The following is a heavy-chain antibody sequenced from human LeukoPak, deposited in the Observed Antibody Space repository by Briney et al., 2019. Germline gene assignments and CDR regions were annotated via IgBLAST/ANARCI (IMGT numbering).Heavy chain of an antibody. V-gene: IGHV3-33*01. CDR3: ARYSSSSCLDY. J-gene: IGHJ4*02. CDR2: IWYDGSSK. D-gene: IGHD6-6*01. Sequence: GGSLRLSCAASGFIFSSYGMHWVRQAPGKGLEWVALIWYDGSSKYYTDSVKGRFTVSRDNSKNTLYLQMNSLRAEDTAVYYCARYSSSSCLDYWGQGTLVTVSS. CDR1: GFIFSSYG.